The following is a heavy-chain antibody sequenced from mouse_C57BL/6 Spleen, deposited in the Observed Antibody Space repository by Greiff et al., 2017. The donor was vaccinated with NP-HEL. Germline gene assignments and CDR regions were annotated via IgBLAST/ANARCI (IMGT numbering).Heavy chain of an antibody. Sequence: QVQLQLSGAELVRPGTSVKMSCKASGYTFTNYWIGWAKQRPGHGLEWIGDIYPGGGYTNYNEKFKGKATLTADKSSSTAYMQFSSLTSEDSAIYYCARSGGSYAMDYWGQGTSVTVSS. V-gene: IGHV1-63*01. CDR2: IYPGGGYT. CDR1: GYTFTNYW. CDR3: ARSGGSYAMDY. J-gene: IGHJ4*01.